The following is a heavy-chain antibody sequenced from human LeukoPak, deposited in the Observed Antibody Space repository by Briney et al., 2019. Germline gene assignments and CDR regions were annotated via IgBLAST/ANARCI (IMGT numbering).Heavy chain of an antibody. D-gene: IGHD3-10*01. Sequence: PWGSLRLSCAASGFTFSSYDMHWVRQATGKGLEWVSAICTAGDTYYPGSVKSRFTISREKAKNSLYLQMNSLRAGDTAGYYCARILHGSGSYGAFDIWGQGTMVTVSS. V-gene: IGHV3-13*04. CDR2: ICTAGDT. CDR1: GFTFSSYD. J-gene: IGHJ3*02. CDR3: ARILHGSGSYGAFDI.